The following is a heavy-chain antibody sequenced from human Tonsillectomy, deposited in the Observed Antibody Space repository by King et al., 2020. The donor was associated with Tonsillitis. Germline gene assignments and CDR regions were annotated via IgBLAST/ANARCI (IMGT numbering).Heavy chain of an antibody. V-gene: IGHV3-30*18. CDR1: GFTFSSYG. CDR3: AKGGDIVVVVAAFLDY. D-gene: IGHD2-15*01. J-gene: IGHJ4*02. Sequence: QLVQSGGGVVQPGRSLRLSCAASGFTFSSYGMHWVRQAPGKGLEWVAVISYDGSNKYYADSVKGRFTISRDNSKNTLYLQMNSLRAEDTAVYYCAKGGDIVVVVAAFLDYGGRGTLVTVSS. CDR2: ISYDGSNK.